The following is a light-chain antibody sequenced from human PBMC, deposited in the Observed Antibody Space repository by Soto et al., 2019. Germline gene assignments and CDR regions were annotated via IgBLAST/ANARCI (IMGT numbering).Light chain of an antibody. V-gene: IGKV1-5*01. CDR2: GAS. J-gene: IGKJ1*01. CDR1: QSIRHY. Sequence: DIPMTQSPPTLSASVGDRVTITCRASQSIRHYLAWYQQMPGKAPKLLIYGASTLQSGVPSRFSGSGSGTEFTLTISSLQPDDFGTYFCQHHNSYSQTFGQGTKVEIK. CDR3: QHHNSYSQT.